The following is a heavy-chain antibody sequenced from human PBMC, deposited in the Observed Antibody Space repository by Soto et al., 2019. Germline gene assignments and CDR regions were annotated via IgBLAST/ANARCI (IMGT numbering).Heavy chain of an antibody. Sequence: PSETLSLTCSVSGSYITSGDYHWTWIRQAPGKGLEWIGYISHSETTYYSPALKNRIIISSDFSMNQFSLRLNSVTAADTAVYFCAGFSVGDRDDKWGQGTLVTVSS. CDR2: ISHSETT. V-gene: IGHV4-30-4*01. CDR1: GSYITSGDYH. J-gene: IGHJ4*02. CDR3: AGFSVGDRDDK. D-gene: IGHD6-19*01.